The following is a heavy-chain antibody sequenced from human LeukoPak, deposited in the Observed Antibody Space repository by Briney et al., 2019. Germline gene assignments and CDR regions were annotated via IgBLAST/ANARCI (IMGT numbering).Heavy chain of an antibody. CDR2: IYSGGST. CDR3: ASPTARYSGYDWDYFDY. CDR1: GFTVSSNY. J-gene: IGHJ4*02. V-gene: IGHV3-53*01. D-gene: IGHD5-12*01. Sequence: PGGSLRLSCAASGFTVSSNYMSWVRQAPGKGLEWVSVIYSGGSTYYADSVKGRFTISRDNAKNTLYLQMNSLRVEDTAVYYCASPTARYSGYDWDYFDYWGQGALVTVSS.